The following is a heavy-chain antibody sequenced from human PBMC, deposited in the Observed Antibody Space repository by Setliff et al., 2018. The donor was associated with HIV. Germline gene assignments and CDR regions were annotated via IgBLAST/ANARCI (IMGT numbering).Heavy chain of an antibody. J-gene: IGHJ4*02. Sequence: SETLSLTCSVSGGSINSDNYYWGWIRQAPGKGLEWIGSIYYSGSTNYNPSLKSRVTISVDTSKKQFSLKLDSVTAADTAVYYCARGGFYSSDYYLLDYWGQGTLVTVSS. CDR3: ARGGFYSSDYYLLDY. D-gene: IGHD6-19*01. CDR1: GGSINSDNYY. CDR2: IYYSGST. V-gene: IGHV4-39*07.